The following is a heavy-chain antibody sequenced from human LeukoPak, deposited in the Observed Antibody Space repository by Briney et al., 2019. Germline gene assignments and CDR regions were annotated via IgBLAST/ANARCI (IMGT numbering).Heavy chain of an antibody. CDR2: IHYSGSA. CDR3: ARPEVGANGAFDI. J-gene: IGHJ3*02. CDR1: GGSITSYY. Sequence: SETLSLTCTVSGGSITSYYWNWIRQPPGKGLEWIGYIHYSGSATYNPSLKSRVTISVDTSKNQFSLKLSSATAADTAVYYCARPEVGANGAFDIWGQGTMVTVSS. V-gene: IGHV4-59*08. D-gene: IGHD1-26*01.